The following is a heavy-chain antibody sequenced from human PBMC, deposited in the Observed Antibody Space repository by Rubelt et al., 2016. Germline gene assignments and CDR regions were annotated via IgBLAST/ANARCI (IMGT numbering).Heavy chain of an antibody. J-gene: IGHJ4*02. CDR2: ISAYNGNT. V-gene: IGHV1-18*01. Sequence: QVQLVQSGAEVKKPGASVKVSCKASGYTFTSYGISWGRQAPGQGLEWMGWISAYNGNTTYAKKRQGRGPMTTDTSTSTAYMELRSLGSDDTAVYYCARDEPYSSSWYDYWGQGTLVTVSS. CDR1: GYTFTSYG. CDR3: ARDEPYSSSWYDY. D-gene: IGHD6-13*01.